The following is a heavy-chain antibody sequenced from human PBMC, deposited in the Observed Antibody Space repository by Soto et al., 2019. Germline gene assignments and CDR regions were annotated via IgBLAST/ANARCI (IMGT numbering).Heavy chain of an antibody. CDR2: ISYDGSNK. Sequence: GGSLRLSCAASGFTFSSYGMHLVRQAPGKGLEWVAVISYDGSNKYYADSVKGRFTISRDNSKNTLYLQMNSLRAEDTAVYYCAKTMTEYWGQGTMVTVSS. CDR3: AKTMTEY. CDR1: GFTFSSYG. J-gene: IGHJ4*02. D-gene: IGHD3-3*01. V-gene: IGHV3-30*18.